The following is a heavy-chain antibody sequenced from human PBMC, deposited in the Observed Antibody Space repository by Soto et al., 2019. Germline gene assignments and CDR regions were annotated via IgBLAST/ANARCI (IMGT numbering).Heavy chain of an antibody. CDR2: ISYDGSNK. Sequence: PGGSVRLSCAASGFTFSSYAMHWVRQAPGKGLEWVAVISYDGSNKYYADSVKGRFTISRDNSKNTLYLQMNSLRAEDTAAYYCARSQDSDGNSAIDYWGQGTLVTVSS. V-gene: IGHV3-30-3*01. CDR3: ARSQDSDGNSAIDY. CDR1: GFTFSSYA. J-gene: IGHJ4*02. D-gene: IGHD1-26*01.